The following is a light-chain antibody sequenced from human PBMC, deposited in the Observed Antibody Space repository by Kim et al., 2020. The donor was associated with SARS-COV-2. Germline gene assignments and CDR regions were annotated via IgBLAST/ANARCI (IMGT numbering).Light chain of an antibody. CDR2: GNT. CDR1: DSNIGAGYD. J-gene: IGLJ2*01. V-gene: IGLV1-40*01. CDR3: QTYGSSMSVI. Sequence: GQGVTISCTGSDSNIGAGYDVLWYQQLPGTAPKLRIYGNTNRPSGVSDRFSGSKSGSSASLTITGLQTEDEADYYCQTYGSSMSVIFGGGTQLTVL.